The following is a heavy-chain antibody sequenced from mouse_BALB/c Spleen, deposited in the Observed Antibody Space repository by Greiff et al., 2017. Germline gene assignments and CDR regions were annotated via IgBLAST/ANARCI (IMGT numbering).Heavy chain of an antibody. CDR3: ARTIDGNYPFAY. J-gene: IGHJ3*01. CDR2: INPSTGYT. D-gene: IGHD2-1*01. Sequence: VQLQESGAELAKPGASVKMSCKASGYTFTSYWMHWVKQRPGQGLEWIGYINPSTGYTEYNQKFKDKATLTADKSSSTAYMQLSSLTSEDSAVYYCARTIDGNYPFAYWGQGTLVTVSA. V-gene: IGHV1-7*01. CDR1: GYTFTSYW.